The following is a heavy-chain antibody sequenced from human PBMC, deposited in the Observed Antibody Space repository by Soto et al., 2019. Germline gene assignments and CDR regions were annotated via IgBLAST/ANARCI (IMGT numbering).Heavy chain of an antibody. Sequence: PGGSLRLSCAASGFTFSSYSMNWVRQAPGRGLEWVSSISSSSSYIYYADSVKGRFTISRDNAKNSLYLQMNSLRAEDTAVYYCAGRWFGDSYYHYYYGMDVWGQGTTVTVSS. CDR2: ISSSSSYI. CDR3: AGRWFGDSYYHYYYGMDV. V-gene: IGHV3-21*01. D-gene: IGHD3-10*01. CDR1: GFTFSSYS. J-gene: IGHJ6*02.